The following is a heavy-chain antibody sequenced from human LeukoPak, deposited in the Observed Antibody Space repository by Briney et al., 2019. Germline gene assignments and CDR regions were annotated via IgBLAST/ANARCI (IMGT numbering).Heavy chain of an antibody. V-gene: IGHV4-39*01. D-gene: IGHD6-19*01. Sequence: SETLSLTCSVSGGSFRSRSYYWSWIRQPPGKGLEWIGEINHSGSTNYNPSLKSRVTISVDTSKNQFSLKLSSVTAADTAVYYCARHGALYSSGWLNYFDYWGQGTLVTVSS. CDR1: GGSFRSRSYY. CDR3: ARHGALYSSGWLNYFDY. CDR2: INHSGST. J-gene: IGHJ4*02.